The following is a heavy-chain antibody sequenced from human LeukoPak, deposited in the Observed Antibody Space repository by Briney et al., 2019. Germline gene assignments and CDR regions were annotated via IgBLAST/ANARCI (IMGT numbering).Heavy chain of an antibody. V-gene: IGHV3-23*01. J-gene: IGHJ4*02. Sequence: GGSLRLSCAASGFTFSNSGMSWVRQAPGKGLEWVSTISASGVTTYYADSVKGRFTISRDNSKNTLYPQLNSLRAEDTAVYYCAKNWYSSSLWGQGTLVTVSS. CDR2: ISASGVTT. CDR1: GFTFSNSG. CDR3: AKNWYSSSL. D-gene: IGHD6-13*01.